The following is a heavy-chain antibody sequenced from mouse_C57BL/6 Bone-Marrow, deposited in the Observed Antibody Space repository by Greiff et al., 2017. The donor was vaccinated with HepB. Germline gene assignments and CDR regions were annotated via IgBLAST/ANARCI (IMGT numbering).Heavy chain of an antibody. Sequence: EVQGVESGGGLVQPGGSLKLSCAASGFTFSDYYMYWVRQTPEKRLEWVAYISNGGGSTYYPDTVKGRFTISRDNAKNTLYLQMSRLKSEDTAMYYCARQRYDYDGAWFAYWGQGTLVTVSA. CDR3: ARQRYDYDGAWFAY. CDR2: ISNGGGST. CDR1: GFTFSDYY. V-gene: IGHV5-12*01. D-gene: IGHD2-4*01. J-gene: IGHJ3*01.